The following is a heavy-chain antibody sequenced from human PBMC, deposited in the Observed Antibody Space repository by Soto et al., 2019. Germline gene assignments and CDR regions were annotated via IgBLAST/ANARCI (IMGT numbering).Heavy chain of an antibody. V-gene: IGHV2-5*02. CDR2: IYWDDDK. Sequence: QITLKESGPTLVKPTQTLTVTCTFSRFRLSTSGVGVGWIRQPPGKALEWLAVIYWDDDKRSSSSLKSRLTITKDTSKNQVVLTMTNMDPVDTATYYCAHHPYYGLAPYSFDYWGQGILVTVSS. J-gene: IGHJ4*02. CDR1: RFRLSTSGVG. D-gene: IGHD3-10*01. CDR3: AHHPYYGLAPYSFDY.